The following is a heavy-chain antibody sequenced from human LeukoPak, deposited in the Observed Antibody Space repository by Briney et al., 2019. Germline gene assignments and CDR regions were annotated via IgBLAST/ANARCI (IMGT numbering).Heavy chain of an antibody. J-gene: IGHJ3*02. Sequence: GGSLRLSCAASGFTFSTYNLNWVRQAPGKGLEWVSSISTSGSYTYYADSVKGRFTISRDDAKNSLYLEMNSLRDDDTAVYYCATNTDDALDIWGQGTMVTVSS. V-gene: IGHV3-21*01. CDR2: ISTSGSYT. CDR3: ATNTDDALDI. D-gene: IGHD1-1*01. CDR1: GFTFSTYN.